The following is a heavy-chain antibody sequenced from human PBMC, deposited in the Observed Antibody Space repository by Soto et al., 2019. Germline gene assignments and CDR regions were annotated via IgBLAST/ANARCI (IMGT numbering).Heavy chain of an antibody. CDR3: ARRKVVAPYYYYGMDV. Sequence: GASVKVSCKASGYTFTSYDINWVRQATGQGLEWMGLMNPNSGNTGYAQKFQGRVTMTRNTSISTAYMELSSLRSEDTAVYYCARRKVVAPYYYYGMDVWGQGTTVTVSS. CDR1: GYTFTSYD. CDR2: MNPNSGNT. J-gene: IGHJ6*02. V-gene: IGHV1-8*01. D-gene: IGHD2-2*01.